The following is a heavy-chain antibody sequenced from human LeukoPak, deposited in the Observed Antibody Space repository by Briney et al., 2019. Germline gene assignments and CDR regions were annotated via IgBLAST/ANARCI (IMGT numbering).Heavy chain of an antibody. CDR1: GGSTNTADYH. CDR3: ARSVVDYYGSPNWFDP. J-gene: IGHJ5*02. D-gene: IGHD3-10*01. CDR2: IYFNGKT. V-gene: IGHV4-30-4*01. Sequence: PSETLSLTCTVSGGSTNTADYHWSWIRQSPGKGLEWIGNIYFNGKTDYNPSLKSRVTISLQMSKNQFSLKLRSVTVADTAMYYCARSVVDYYGSPNWFDPWGQGALVTVPS.